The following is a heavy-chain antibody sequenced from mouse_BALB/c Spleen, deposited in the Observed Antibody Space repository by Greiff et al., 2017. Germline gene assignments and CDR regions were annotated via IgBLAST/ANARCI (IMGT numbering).Heavy chain of an antibody. J-gene: IGHJ4*01. CDR1: GYSITSGYY. Sequence: DVQLVESGPGLVKPSQSLSLTCSVTGYSITSGYYWNWIRQFPGNKLEWMGYISYDGSNNYNPSLKNRISITRDTSKNQFFLKLNFVTTEDTAPYDCARVCYDYEGGTMDYWGQGTSVTVSS. D-gene: IGHD2-4*01. V-gene: IGHV3-6*02. CDR3: ARVCYDYEGGTMDY. CDR2: ISYDGSN.